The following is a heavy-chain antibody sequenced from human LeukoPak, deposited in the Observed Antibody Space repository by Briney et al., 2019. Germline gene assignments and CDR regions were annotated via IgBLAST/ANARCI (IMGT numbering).Heavy chain of an antibody. CDR1: GLTFSNYG. J-gene: IGHJ4*02. CDR3: ARDGRFAAYEPDY. Sequence: GASVKVSCKASGLTFSNYGITWVGQAPGQGLEWVGWISAYDGNTNYAQKFQGRVTMTTDTSTSTAHVELRSLRYDDTAVYYCARDGRFAAYEPDYWGQGTLVTVSS. D-gene: IGHD1-26*01. V-gene: IGHV1-18*01. CDR2: ISAYDGNT.